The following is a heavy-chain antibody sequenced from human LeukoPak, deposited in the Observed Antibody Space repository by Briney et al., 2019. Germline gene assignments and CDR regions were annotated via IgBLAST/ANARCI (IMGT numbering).Heavy chain of an antibody. J-gene: IGHJ4*02. CDR1: GITFRSYG. Sequence: PGGSLRLSCGASGITFRSYGSHWVRKAPGKGLDGVAFIRYDGRDKYYADSLKGRFTISRDNPTNTLYLQLNSLRVEDTAVYYCAKDRVTYCGGTSCSFDCWGQGTLVTVSS. V-gene: IGHV3-30*02. CDR3: AKDRVTYCGGTSCSFDC. CDR2: IRYDGRDK. D-gene: IGHD2-2*01.